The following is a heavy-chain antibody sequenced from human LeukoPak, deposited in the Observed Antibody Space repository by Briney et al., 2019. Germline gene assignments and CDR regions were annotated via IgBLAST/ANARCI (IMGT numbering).Heavy chain of an antibody. D-gene: IGHD3-10*01. CDR3: ARGYYYGSVDY. CDR2: IYTGGGT. CDR1: GFTVSSNY. V-gene: IGHV3-66*01. Sequence: GSLRLSCAASGFTVSSNYMSWVRQAPGKGLEWVSVIYTGGGTYYADSVKGRFTISRDNSENTLYLQMNSLRADDTAVYYCARGYYYGSVDYWGQGTLVTVSS. J-gene: IGHJ4*02.